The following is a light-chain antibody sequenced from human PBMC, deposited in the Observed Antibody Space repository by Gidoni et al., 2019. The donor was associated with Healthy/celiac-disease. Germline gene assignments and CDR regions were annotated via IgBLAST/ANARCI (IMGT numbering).Light chain of an antibody. Sequence: AIRVTQSPSSLSPSTGDRVTITWRASQGTSSYLAWYQQKPGKAPKLMIYAASTLQSGVPSRFRGSGSGTDFTLTISCLQSEDFATYYCQQYYSYPPLTFGRGTKVEIK. J-gene: IGKJ4*01. CDR2: AAS. CDR1: QGTSSY. V-gene: IGKV1-8*01. CDR3: QQYYSYPPLT.